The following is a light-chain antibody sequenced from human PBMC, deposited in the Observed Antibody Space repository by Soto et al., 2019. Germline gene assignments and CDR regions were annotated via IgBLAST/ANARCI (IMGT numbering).Light chain of an antibody. Sequence: QSVLTQPPSVSGALGQRVTISCTGITSNIGAGYDVHWYQLLPGRAPKLLIYGNTNRPSGVPDRFSGSKSATSASLAITGLQAEDEAIYYCQSYDNTLSGPIYVFGTGTKLPS. CDR1: TSNIGAGYD. CDR3: QSYDNTLSGPIYV. V-gene: IGLV1-40*01. J-gene: IGLJ1*01. CDR2: GNT.